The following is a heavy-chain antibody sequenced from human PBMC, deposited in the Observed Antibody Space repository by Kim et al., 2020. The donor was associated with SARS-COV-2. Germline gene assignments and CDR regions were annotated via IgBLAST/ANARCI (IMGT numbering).Heavy chain of an antibody. D-gene: IGHD6-13*01. J-gene: IGHJ4*02. V-gene: IGHV3-9*01. CDR3: AKMSSSWYGGDY. CDR1: GFTFDDYA. Sequence: GGSLRLSCAASGFTFDDYAMHWVRQAPGKGLEWVSGISWNSGSIGYADSVKGGFTISRDNAKNSLYLQMNSLRAEDTALYYCAKMSSSWYGGDYWGQGTLVTVSS. CDR2: ISWNSGSI.